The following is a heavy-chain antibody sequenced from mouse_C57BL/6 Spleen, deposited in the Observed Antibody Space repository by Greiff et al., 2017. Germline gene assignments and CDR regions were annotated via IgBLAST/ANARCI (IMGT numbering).Heavy chain of an antibody. CDR3: ARRITTVVANYFYY. CDR1: GFTFSDYG. Sequence: EVKLVESGGGLVKPGGSLKLSCAASGFTFSDYGMHWVRQAPEKGLEWVAYISSGSSTIYYADTVKGRFTISRDNAKNSLFLQMTSLRSEDTAMYYCARRITTVVANYFYYWGQGTTLTVSS. J-gene: IGHJ2*01. D-gene: IGHD1-1*01. V-gene: IGHV5-17*01. CDR2: ISSGSSTI.